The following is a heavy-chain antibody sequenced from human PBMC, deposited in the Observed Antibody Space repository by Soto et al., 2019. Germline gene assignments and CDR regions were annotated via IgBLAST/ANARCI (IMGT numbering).Heavy chain of an antibody. D-gene: IGHD5-18*01. CDR1: GYTFTIYC. CDR2: LYHSDSDN. CDR3: ASAANTEAGRYGL. J-gene: IGHJ4*02. Sequence: GETLSLTCQVSGYTFTIYCSSWVRQLPGKGLEWMGILYHSDSDNRYSPSFKGQVTISADPYINTAYLQWDSLKASDTAIYYCASAANTEAGRYGLWGQGSPGTGPS. V-gene: IGHV5-51*01.